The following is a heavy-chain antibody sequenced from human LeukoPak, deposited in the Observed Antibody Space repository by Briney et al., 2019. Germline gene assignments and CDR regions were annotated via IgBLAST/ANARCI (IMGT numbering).Heavy chain of an antibody. Sequence: SETLSLTCAVYGGSFSGYYWSWIRQPPGKGLEWIGEINHSGSTNYNPSLTSRVTISVDTSKNQFSLKLSSVTAADTAVYYCARHGHYGSGYNWFDPWGQGTLVTVSS. D-gene: IGHD3-10*01. V-gene: IGHV4-34*01. J-gene: IGHJ5*02. CDR3: ARHGHYGSGYNWFDP. CDR2: INHSGST. CDR1: GGSFSGYY.